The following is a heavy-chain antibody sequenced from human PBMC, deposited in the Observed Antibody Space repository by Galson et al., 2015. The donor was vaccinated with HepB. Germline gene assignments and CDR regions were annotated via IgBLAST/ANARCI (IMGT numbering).Heavy chain of an antibody. D-gene: IGHD4-23*01. J-gene: IGHJ6*02. CDR2: IYYSGST. CDR1: SGSISSYY. CDR3: ARDKSTVVTPSEYYYYMDV. V-gene: IGHV4-59*01. Sequence: ETLSLTCTVSSGSISSYYWSWIRQSPGKGLEWIGYIYYSGSTYYNPSLQSRVTISIDTSKKQFSLKLTSVTAADTAVYYCARDKSTVVTPSEYYYYMDVWGQGTTVTVSS.